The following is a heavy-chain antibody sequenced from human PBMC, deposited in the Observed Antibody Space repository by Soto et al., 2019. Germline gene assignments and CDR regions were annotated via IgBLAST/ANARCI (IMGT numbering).Heavy chain of an antibody. CDR3: AREWRDYYFDY. CDR2: IYYSGST. V-gene: IGHV4-31*03. Sequence: QVQLQESGPGLVKPSQILSLTCTVSGGSISSGGYYWSWIRQHPGKGLEWIGYIYYSGSTYYNPSLKTRVNVSVDTSKNQFSLKLSSVTAADTAVYYCAREWRDYYFDYWGQGTLVTVSS. CDR1: GGSISSGGYY. J-gene: IGHJ4*02.